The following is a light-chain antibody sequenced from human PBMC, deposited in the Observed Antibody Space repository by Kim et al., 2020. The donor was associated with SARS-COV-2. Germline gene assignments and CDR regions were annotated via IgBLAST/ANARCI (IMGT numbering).Light chain of an antibody. CDR2: GAS. CDR3: QQYGNSFT. J-gene: IGKJ2*01. V-gene: IGKV3-20*01. CDR1: QSFSGSS. Sequence: SLSPGERATLSCRASQSFSGSSLAWYQQNPGQSPRLLMSGASTRATDIPDRFSGSGSETDFTLTISRLEPEDFAVYYCQQYGNSFTFGQGTKLEI.